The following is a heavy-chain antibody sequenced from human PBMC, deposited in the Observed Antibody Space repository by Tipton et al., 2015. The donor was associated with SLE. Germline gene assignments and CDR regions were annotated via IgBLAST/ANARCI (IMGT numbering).Heavy chain of an antibody. CDR2: ITRRGKT. V-gene: IGHV4-34*01. CDR3: ARTQLRVSPNAFDI. CDR1: DGSLSNYY. D-gene: IGHD3-3*01. Sequence: TLSLTCAVHDGSLSNYYWSWFRRPPGRGLEWIGEITRRGKTNYNPSLKSRVTISLDTSKNQFSLKLSSVTAADTAVYYCARTQLRVSPNAFDIWGQGTMVTVSS. J-gene: IGHJ3*02.